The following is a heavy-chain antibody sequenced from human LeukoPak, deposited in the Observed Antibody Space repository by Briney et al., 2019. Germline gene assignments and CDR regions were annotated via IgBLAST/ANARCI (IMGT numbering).Heavy chain of an antibody. CDR2: IISSGYT. J-gene: IGHJ6*03. Sequence: PSETLSLTCTVSGDSISDYYWTWIRQPAGKGLEWIGRIISSGYTNYNPSLTSRLAMSLDTSKNQISLRLNSVTAADTAVYYCARDLALVGHYYYMDVWGKGTSVTVSS. D-gene: IGHD6-6*01. CDR3: ARDLALVGHYYYMDV. V-gene: IGHV4-4*07. CDR1: GDSISDYY.